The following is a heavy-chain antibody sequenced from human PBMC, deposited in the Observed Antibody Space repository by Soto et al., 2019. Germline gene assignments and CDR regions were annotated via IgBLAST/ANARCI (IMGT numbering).Heavy chain of an antibody. Sequence: PGGSLRLSCAASGFTFSSYGMHWVRQAPGKGLEWVAVISYDGSNKYYADSVKGRFTISRDNAKNSLYLQMNGLRAEDTAVYYCARILIIGTTRGPYFDYWGQETLVTVSS. J-gene: IGHJ4*02. CDR1: GFTFSSYG. V-gene: IGHV3-30*03. CDR3: ARILIIGTTRGPYFDY. D-gene: IGHD1-20*01. CDR2: ISYDGSNK.